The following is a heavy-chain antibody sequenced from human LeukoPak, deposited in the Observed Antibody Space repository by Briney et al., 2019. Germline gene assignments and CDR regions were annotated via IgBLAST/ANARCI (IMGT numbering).Heavy chain of an antibody. CDR3: ASSPEPHHYCSSTSCYLDY. CDR2: IIPIFGTA. Sequence: ASVKVSCKASGGTFSSYAISWVRQAPGQGLEWMGGIIPIFGTANYAQKFQGRVTITTDESTSTAYMELSSLRSEDTAVYYCASSPEPHHYCSSTSCYLDYWGQGTLVTVSS. V-gene: IGHV1-69*05. D-gene: IGHD2-2*01. J-gene: IGHJ4*02. CDR1: GGTFSSYA.